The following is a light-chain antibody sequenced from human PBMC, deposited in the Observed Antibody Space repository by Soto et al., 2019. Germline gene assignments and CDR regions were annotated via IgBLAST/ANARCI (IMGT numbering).Light chain of an antibody. V-gene: IGLV2-23*02. CDR3: CSYAGGDTFRYV. Sequence: QSVLTQPASVSGSPGQSITISCTGTSSDVGRYNLVSWYQQHPGKAPKIMIYEVTKRPSGVSNRFSGSKSGNTASLTISGLQAEDEAHYYCCSYAGGDTFRYVFGTGTKVTVL. J-gene: IGLJ1*01. CDR1: SSDVGRYNL. CDR2: EVT.